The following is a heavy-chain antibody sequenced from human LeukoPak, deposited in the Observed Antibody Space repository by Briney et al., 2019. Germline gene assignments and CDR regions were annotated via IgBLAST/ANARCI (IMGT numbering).Heavy chain of an antibody. CDR1: GFTFSSYA. CDR2: ISGSGGST. D-gene: IGHD3-16*01. J-gene: IGHJ4*02. V-gene: IGHV3-23*01. Sequence: GGSLRLSCAASGFTFSSYAMNWVRQAPGKGLEWVSGISGSGGSTYYADSVKGRFTISRDNSKNTLYLQMNSLRAEDTAVYYCAKDRAPWGNSYDYWGQGTLVTVSS. CDR3: AKDRAPWGNSYDY.